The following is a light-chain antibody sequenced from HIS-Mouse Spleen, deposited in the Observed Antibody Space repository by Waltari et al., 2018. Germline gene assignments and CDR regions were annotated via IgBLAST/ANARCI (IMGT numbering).Light chain of an antibody. CDR1: SSDVGVSNY. CDR2: DVS. V-gene: IGLV2-14*03. J-gene: IGLJ2*01. Sequence: SAVTQPASVSGPPGHSFTISCTGTSSDVGVSNYVSWYQPNPGKAPKLLIYDVSNRPSGVSNRFSGSKSGNTASLTISGLQAEDEADYYCSSYTSSSFNVVFGGGTKLTVL. CDR3: SSYTSSSFNVV.